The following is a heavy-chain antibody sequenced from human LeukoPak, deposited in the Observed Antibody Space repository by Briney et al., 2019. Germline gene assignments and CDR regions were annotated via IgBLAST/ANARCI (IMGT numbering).Heavy chain of an antibody. CDR1: GYTFTSYY. CDR2: INPSGGST. Sequence: GASVKVSCKASGYTFTSYYMHWVRQAPGQGLEWMGIINPSGGSTSYAQKFQGRVTMTGDTSTSTVYMELSNLRSEDTAVYYCARAQSSGWWFYNWFDPWGQGTLVTVSS. J-gene: IGHJ5*02. CDR3: ARAQSSGWWFYNWFDP. V-gene: IGHV1-46*01. D-gene: IGHD6-19*01.